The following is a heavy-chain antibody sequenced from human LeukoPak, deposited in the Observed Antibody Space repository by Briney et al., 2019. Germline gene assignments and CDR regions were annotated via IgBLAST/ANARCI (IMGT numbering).Heavy chain of an antibody. CDR3: AKETVVVVAATYDY. J-gene: IGHJ4*02. CDR2: ISYDGSNK. Sequence: GGSLRLSCAASGLTFSSYAMHWVRQAPGKGLEWVAVISYDGSNKYYADSVKGRFTISRDNSKNTLYLQMNSLRAEDTAVYYCAKETVVVVAATYDYWGQGTLVTVSS. CDR1: GLTFSSYA. V-gene: IGHV3-30-3*01. D-gene: IGHD2-15*01.